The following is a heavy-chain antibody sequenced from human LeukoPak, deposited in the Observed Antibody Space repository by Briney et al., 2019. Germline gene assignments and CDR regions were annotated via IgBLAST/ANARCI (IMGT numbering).Heavy chain of an antibody. CDR1: GFTFTSYY. D-gene: IGHD2-2*01. J-gene: IGHJ6*02. Sequence: GGSLRLSCAASGFTFTSYYMHWVRQAPGKGLVWVSSISSSSSYIYYADSVKGRFTISRDNAKNSLYLQMNSLRAEDTAVYYCARDHCSSTSCYGYYYYGMDVWGQGTTVTVSS. CDR3: ARDHCSSTSCYGYYYYGMDV. V-gene: IGHV3-21*01. CDR2: ISSSSSYI.